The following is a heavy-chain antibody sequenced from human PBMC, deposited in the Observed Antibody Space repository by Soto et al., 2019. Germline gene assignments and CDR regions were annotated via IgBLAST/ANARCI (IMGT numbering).Heavy chain of an antibody. CDR3: ARGGFGVRGVIIPNSYYYYYMDV. V-gene: IGHV4-59*01. D-gene: IGHD3-10*01. J-gene: IGHJ6*03. CDR2: IYYSGST. Sequence: SETLSLTCTVSGGSISSYYWSWIRQPPGKGLEWIGYIYYSGSTNYNPSLKSRVTISVDTSKNQFSLKLSSVTAADTAVYYVARGGFGVRGVIIPNSYYYYYMDVWGKGTTVTVSS. CDR1: GGSISSYY.